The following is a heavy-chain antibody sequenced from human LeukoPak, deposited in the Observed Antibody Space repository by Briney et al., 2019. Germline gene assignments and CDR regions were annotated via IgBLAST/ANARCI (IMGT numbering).Heavy chain of an antibody. CDR1: GFSFNMFR. V-gene: IGHV3-7*01. J-gene: IGHJ5*02. CDR3: ARCRGEYSNGHRESWFDP. CDR2: IKQDGSET. D-gene: IGHD4-11*01. Sequence: GGSLRLSCAASGFSFNMFRMTWVRQAPGKGLEWVATIKQDGSETHYVDSVKGRFTISRDNARNSVHLQMNSLRVDDTAIYYCARCRGEYSNGHRESWFDPWGQGTLVTVSS.